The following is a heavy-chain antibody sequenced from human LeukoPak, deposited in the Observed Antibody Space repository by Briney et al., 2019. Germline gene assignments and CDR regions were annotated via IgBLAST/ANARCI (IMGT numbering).Heavy chain of an antibody. J-gene: IGHJ4*02. CDR3: ASRIAAAGPFDY. CDR2: IYYSGST. V-gene: IGHV4-59*01. Sequence: SETLSLTCAVSGGSISSYYWSWIRQPPGKGLEWIGYIYYSGSTNYNPSLKSRVTISVDTSKNQFSLKLSSVTAADTAVYYCASRIAAAGPFDYWGQGTLVTVSS. D-gene: IGHD6-13*01. CDR1: GGSISSYY.